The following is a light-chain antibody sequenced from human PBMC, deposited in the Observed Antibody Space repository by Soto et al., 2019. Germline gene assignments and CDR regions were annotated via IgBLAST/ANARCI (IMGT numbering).Light chain of an antibody. V-gene: IGKV3-20*01. CDR3: QQYSDSPPT. CDR1: QRVSARY. CDR2: GAS. J-gene: IGKJ1*01. Sequence: ESVLRPSPDTLSLSPGDRATLSCRASQRVSARYLAWYHQKSGQAPRLLIFGASDRATGIPDRFSGSGSGTDFTLTIDRLEPEDFAMYYCQQYSDSPPTFGQRTKVDIK.